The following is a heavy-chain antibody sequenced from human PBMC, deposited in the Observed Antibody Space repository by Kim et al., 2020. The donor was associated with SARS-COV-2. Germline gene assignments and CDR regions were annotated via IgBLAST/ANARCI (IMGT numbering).Heavy chain of an antibody. D-gene: IGHD3-10*01. J-gene: IGHJ6*02. CDR1: GFTFGGHD. V-gene: IGHV3-13*04. CDR3: ARGIHLWLGADV. CDR2: IGTAGVT. Sequence: GGSLRLSCAASGFTFGGHDMHWVRQVTGKGLEWVAAIGTAGVTFYAASVKGRFIISRENGENSLFLQMDSLRVGDTAIYYCARGIHLWLGADVWGRGTTVTVSS.